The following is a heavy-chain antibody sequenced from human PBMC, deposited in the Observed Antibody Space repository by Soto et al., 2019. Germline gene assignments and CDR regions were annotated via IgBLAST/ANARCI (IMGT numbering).Heavy chain of an antibody. CDR1: GFSFSNYG. J-gene: IGHJ3*02. CDR2: ITKTGRST. CDR3: TKDGDAYDFAFDK. D-gene: IGHD3-3*01. Sequence: PGGSLRLSCAPSGFSFSNYGMNWVRQAPGKGLEWVSGITKTGRSTFIADSVRGRFTISRDNLKNIMYLQMNSLRVDDTALYYCTKDGDAYDFAFDKWGQGTMVTVSS. V-gene: IGHV3-23*01.